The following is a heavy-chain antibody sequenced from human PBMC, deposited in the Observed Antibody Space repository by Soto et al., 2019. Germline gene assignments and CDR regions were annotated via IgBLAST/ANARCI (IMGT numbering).Heavy chain of an antibody. D-gene: IGHD1-26*01. CDR1: GYTFTTYT. Sequence: QVQLVQSGAEVKKPGASVKVSCRASGYTFTTYTLLLVRQAPGQRLEWMAWINPGNGDTKYSQNFQDRVTATRDTSASTAYMEMSSLRSEDTATYYCARKQPGFQIGWAWALDIWGQGTMVTVSS. V-gene: IGHV1-3*01. J-gene: IGHJ3*02. CDR3: ARKQPGFQIGWAWALDI. CDR2: INPGNGDT.